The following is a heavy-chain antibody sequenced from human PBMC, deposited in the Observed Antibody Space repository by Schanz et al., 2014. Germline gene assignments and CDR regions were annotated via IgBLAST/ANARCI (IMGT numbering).Heavy chain of an antibody. J-gene: IGHJ4*02. CDR3: AKGRGSYGYFFDY. Sequence: EVQLVESGGGFVQPGGSLRLSCAASGFTFSSYWMHWVRQAPGKGLVWVSRINSDGSTTIYADSVKGRFTISRDNAKNTLYLQMNSLSAEDTAVYYCAKGRGSYGYFFDYWGQGTLVTVSS. V-gene: IGHV3-74*01. CDR1: GFTFSSYW. D-gene: IGHD1-26*01. CDR2: INSDGSTT.